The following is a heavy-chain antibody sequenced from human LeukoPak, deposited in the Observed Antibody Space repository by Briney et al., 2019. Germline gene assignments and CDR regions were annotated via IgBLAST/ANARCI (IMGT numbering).Heavy chain of an antibody. CDR2: INHSGSN. V-gene: IGHV4-34*01. D-gene: IGHD5-18*01. CDR1: GGSFSGYF. CDR3: ARGGIAAMVIPPDLFDY. J-gene: IGHJ4*02. Sequence: PPGALSHSCVLYGGSFSGYFGSARPPRPRRGGECMGEINHSGSNNYNPSLKSRVTISVDTSKTQFSLKLSSVTAADTAVYYCARGGIAAMVIPPDLFDYWGQGTMITVS.